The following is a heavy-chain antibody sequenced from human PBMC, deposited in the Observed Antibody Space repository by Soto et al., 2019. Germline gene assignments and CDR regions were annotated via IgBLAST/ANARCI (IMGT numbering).Heavy chain of an antibody. Sequence: EVQLVESGGALVQPGGSLRLSCEVSGFSVTRNYMSWVRQRPGKGLEWVSVIYSGTNTYYGDSVKGRFTISRDDSKNTLYLQMNTLRVEDTAVYFCARWVGCDYAALMYYFGMDVWGQGTTVTVS. V-gene: IGHV3-66*01. J-gene: IGHJ6*02. CDR2: IYSGTNT. CDR3: ARWVGCDYAALMYYFGMDV. CDR1: GFSVTRNY. D-gene: IGHD4-17*01.